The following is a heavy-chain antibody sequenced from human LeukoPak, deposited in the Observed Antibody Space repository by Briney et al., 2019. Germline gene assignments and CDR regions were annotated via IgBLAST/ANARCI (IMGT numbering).Heavy chain of an antibody. CDR3: AKDHLPGIVVADRDY. D-gene: IGHD6-19*01. Sequence: GGTLRLSCAASGFIFSRYGMSWVRQAPGKGLEWVSAISGSGGTTYYADSVKGRFTVSRDNSKNTVYLQITSVRAEDTGAYYCAKDHLPGIVVADRDYWGQGTLVTVSS. V-gene: IGHV3-23*01. CDR2: ISGSGGTT. CDR1: GFIFSRYG. J-gene: IGHJ4*02.